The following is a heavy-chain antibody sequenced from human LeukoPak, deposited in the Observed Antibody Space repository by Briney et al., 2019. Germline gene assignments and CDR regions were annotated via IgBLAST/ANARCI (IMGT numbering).Heavy chain of an antibody. D-gene: IGHD6-19*01. Sequence: PGGSLRLSCAASGFTFSSYSMNWVCQAPGKGLEWVSYISSSSSTIYYADSVKGRFTISRDNAKNSLYLQMNSLRAEDTAVYYCARDRLYSSGWESFDYWGQGTLVTVSS. CDR3: ARDRLYSSGWESFDY. J-gene: IGHJ4*02. CDR1: GFTFSSYS. V-gene: IGHV3-48*01. CDR2: ISSSSSTI.